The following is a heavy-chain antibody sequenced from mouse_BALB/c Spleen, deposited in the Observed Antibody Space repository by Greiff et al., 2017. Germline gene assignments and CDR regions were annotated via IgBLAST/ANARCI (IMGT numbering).Heavy chain of an antibody. V-gene: IGHV5-6-5*01. CDR2: ISSGGST. CDR3: ARGGENFDY. CDR1: GFTFSSYA. Sequence: DVQLVESGGGLVKPGGSLKLSCAASGFTFSSYAMSWVRQTPEKRLEWVASISSGGSTYYPDSVKGRFTISRDNARNILYLQMSSLRSEDTAMYYCARGGENFDYWGQGTTLTVSS. J-gene: IGHJ2*01.